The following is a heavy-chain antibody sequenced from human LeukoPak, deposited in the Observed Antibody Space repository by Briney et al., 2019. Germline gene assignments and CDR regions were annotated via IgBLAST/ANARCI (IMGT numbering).Heavy chain of an antibody. J-gene: IGHJ4*02. Sequence: GSLRLSCAASGFTLRSYDMHWGRQATGKGLEWVSTIGSAGDTYYSGSVKGRFTISRENAKNSLYLQMNSLRAGDTAVYYCAGARLLDYWGQGTLVTVSS. CDR1: GFTLRSYD. V-gene: IGHV3-13*01. CDR3: AGARLLDY. D-gene: IGHD3-22*01. CDR2: IGSAGDT.